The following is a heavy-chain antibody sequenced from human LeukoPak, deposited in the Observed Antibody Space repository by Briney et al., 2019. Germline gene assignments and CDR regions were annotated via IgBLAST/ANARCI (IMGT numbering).Heavy chain of an antibody. CDR2: IYYSGST. CDR1: GGSISSYY. J-gene: IGHJ4*02. D-gene: IGHD7-27*01. V-gene: IGHV4-59*01. CDR3: ARGGADWGQYFDY. Sequence: KPSETLSLTCTVSGGSISSYYWSWIRQPPGKGLEWIGYIYYSGSTNYNPSLKSRVTISVDTSKNQFSLKLSSVTAADTAVYYCARGGADWGQYFDYWGQGTLVTVSS.